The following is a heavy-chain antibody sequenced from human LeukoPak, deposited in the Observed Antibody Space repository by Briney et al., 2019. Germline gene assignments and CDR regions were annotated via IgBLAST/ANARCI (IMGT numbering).Heavy chain of an antibody. CDR3: ATGGTVAALDY. CDR1: GGSVSGYY. V-gene: IGHV4-34*01. CDR2: IGHTGST. Sequence: SETLSLTCAVYGGSVSGYYWSWIRQPPGKGLEWIGGIGHTGSTYYNPSLKSRVTITVDTSRKQFSLKLNSVTAADTAVYYCATGGTVAALDYWGQGTLVTVSS. D-gene: IGHD2-15*01. J-gene: IGHJ4*02.